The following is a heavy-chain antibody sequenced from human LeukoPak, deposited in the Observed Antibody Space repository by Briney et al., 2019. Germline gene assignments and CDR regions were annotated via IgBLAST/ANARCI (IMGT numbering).Heavy chain of an antibody. CDR2: IYYSGST. CDR3: AREAVAFDY. J-gene: IGHJ4*02. Sequence: SETLSLTCTVSGGSISSSSYYWGWIRQPPGKGLEWIGKIYYSGSTYYNPFLKSRVTISIDTSKNQFSLRLSSVTAADTAVYYCAREAVAFDYWGQGTLVTVSS. D-gene: IGHD6-19*01. V-gene: IGHV4-39*07. CDR1: GGSISSSSYY.